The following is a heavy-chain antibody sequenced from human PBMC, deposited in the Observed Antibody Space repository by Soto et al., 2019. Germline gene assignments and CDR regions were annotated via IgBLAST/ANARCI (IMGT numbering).Heavy chain of an antibody. CDR2: INAGNGNT. D-gene: IGHD1-20*01. Sequence: ASVKVSCKASGYTFTSYDMHWVRQAPGQRLEWMGWINAGNGNTKYSQKFQGRVTITRDTSASTAYMELSSLRSEDTAVYYCARDKITEIPDYWGQRTPVIVSS. CDR1: GYTFTSYD. J-gene: IGHJ4*02. V-gene: IGHV1-3*01. CDR3: ARDKITEIPDY.